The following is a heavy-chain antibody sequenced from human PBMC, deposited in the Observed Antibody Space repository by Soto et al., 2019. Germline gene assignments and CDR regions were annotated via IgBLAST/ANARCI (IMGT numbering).Heavy chain of an antibody. V-gene: IGHV3-48*03. CDR1: GVTFSSYE. Sequence: PGGSMRISCAASGVTFSSYEMNWVRQAPGKGLEWVSYISSSGSTIYYADSVKGRFTISRDNAKNSLYPQMNSLRAEDTAVYYCARDQSGHGGMDVWGQGTTLTVSS. D-gene: IGHD4-17*01. CDR3: ARDQSGHGGMDV. J-gene: IGHJ6*02. CDR2: ISSSGSTI.